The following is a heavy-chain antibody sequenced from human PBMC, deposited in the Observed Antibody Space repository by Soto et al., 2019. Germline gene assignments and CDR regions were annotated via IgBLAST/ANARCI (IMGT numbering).Heavy chain of an antibody. CDR2: IYYSGST. CDR3: ARDRQAAAGYDFWSGYPHYGMDV. D-gene: IGHD3-3*01. J-gene: IGHJ6*02. Sequence: KPSETLSLTCTVSGGSISSYYWSWIRQPPGKGLEWIGYIYYSGSTNYNPSLKSRVTISVDTSKNQFSLKLSSVTAADTAVYYCARDRQAAAGYDFWSGYPHYGMDVWGQGTTVTVSS. V-gene: IGHV4-59*01. CDR1: GGSISSYY.